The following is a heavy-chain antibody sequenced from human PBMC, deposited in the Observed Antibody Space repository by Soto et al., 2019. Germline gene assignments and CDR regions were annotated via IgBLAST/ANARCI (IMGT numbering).Heavy chain of an antibody. V-gene: IGHV1-2*02. D-gene: IGHD3-9*01. CDR1: GYTLTGYY. CDR2: INPNSGGT. Sequence: ASVKVSCKASGYTLTGYYMHWVRQAPGQGLEWMGWINPNSGGTNYAQKFQGRVTMTRDTSISTAYMELSRLRSDDTAVYYCAREAYYDILTGYSPVDYWGQGTLVTVSS. CDR3: AREAYYDILTGYSPVDY. J-gene: IGHJ4*02.